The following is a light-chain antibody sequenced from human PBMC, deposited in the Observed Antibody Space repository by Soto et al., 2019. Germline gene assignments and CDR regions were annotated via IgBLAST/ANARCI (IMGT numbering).Light chain of an antibody. V-gene: IGKV2-28*01. CDR1: QSLLHSSGYNY. J-gene: IGKJ1*01. CDR3: IQPLQTPWT. CDR2: LGS. Sequence: DIVMTQSPLSLRVTPGEPAAISCRSSQSLLHSSGYNYLHWYLQKPGQSPQLLISLGSDRSSGVPDRFSGSGSGTDFTLNISRVEAEDVGLYYCIQPLQTPWTFAQGTKVEIK.